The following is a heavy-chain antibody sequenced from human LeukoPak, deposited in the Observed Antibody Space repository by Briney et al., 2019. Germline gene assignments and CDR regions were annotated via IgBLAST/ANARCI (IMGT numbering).Heavy chain of an antibody. Sequence: NPGGSLRLSCAASGFTFTNVWMSWVRQTPWKGLEWVGRIKSKSDGETTDYAAPVKGRFTISRADAKTMVYLQMNSLKSEDTAVYYCTTDRGSVWGQGTLVTVSS. V-gene: IGHV3-15*01. J-gene: IGHJ4*02. CDR3: TTDRGSV. CDR1: GFTFTNVW. CDR2: IKSKSDGETT.